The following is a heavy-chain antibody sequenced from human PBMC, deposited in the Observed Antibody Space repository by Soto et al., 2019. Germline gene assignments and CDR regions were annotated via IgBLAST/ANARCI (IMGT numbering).Heavy chain of an antibody. Sequence: QVQLQESGPGLVKPSQTLSLTCTVSGGSISSGDYYWSWIRQPPGKGLEWIGYIFYSGSTYYNPSLKGRLSISVDTSKNPSSLKLSSVTAADTAVYYCARAVRGSYYDSWGQGTLVTVSS. CDR3: ARAVRGSYYDS. J-gene: IGHJ4*02. V-gene: IGHV4-30-4*01. CDR1: GGSISSGDYY. CDR2: IFYSGST. D-gene: IGHD1-26*01.